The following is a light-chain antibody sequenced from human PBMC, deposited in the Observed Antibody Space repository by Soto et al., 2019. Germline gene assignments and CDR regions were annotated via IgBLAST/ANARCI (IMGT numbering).Light chain of an antibody. CDR3: QQYYSTPPT. V-gene: IGKV4-1*01. CDR2: WAS. CDR1: QSVLYSSNNKNY. Sequence: DIVMTQSPDSLAVSLGERATFNCKSSQSVLYSSNNKNYLAWYQQKPGQPPKLLISWASTRESGVPDRFSGSGSGTDFTLTVSSLQAEDVAVYYCQQYYSTPPTFGQGTKVEIK. J-gene: IGKJ1*01.